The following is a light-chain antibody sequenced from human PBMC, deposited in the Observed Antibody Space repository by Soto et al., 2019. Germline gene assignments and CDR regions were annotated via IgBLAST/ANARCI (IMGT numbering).Light chain of an antibody. CDR1: SSDVGGYNY. CDR3: SSSTDTSIL. V-gene: IGLV2-14*01. J-gene: IGLJ2*01. CDR2: EVN. Sequence: QSALTQPRSVSGSPGQSVTISCTGTSSDVGGYNYVSWYQQHPGKAPKLMIYEVNYRPSGVSSRFSGSRSGNTASLTISGLQAEDEAHYYCSSSTDTSILFGGGTQLTVL.